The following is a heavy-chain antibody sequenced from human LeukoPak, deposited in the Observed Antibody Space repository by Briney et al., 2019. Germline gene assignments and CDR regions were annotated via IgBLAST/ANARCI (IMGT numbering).Heavy chain of an antibody. J-gene: IGHJ4*02. D-gene: IGHD2-2*01. CDR3: ARAVPGLGQVPFDY. V-gene: IGHV7-4-1*02. CDR1: GYTFTSYA. CDR2: INTNSGNP. Sequence: ASVKVSCKTSGYTFTSYAMNWVRQAPGQGLEWMGWINTNSGNPTYAQGFTGRFVFSLDTSVSTAYLQISSLKAEDTAVYYCARAVPGLGQVPFDYWGQGTLVTVFS.